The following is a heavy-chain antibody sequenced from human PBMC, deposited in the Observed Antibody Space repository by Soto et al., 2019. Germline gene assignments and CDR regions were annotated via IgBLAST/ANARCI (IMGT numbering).Heavy chain of an antibody. CDR3: ASLTTIFGTPIDP. CDR1: GFTVSSNY. Sequence: GGSLRLSCAASGFTVSSNYMSWVRQAPGKGLEWVSVIYSGGSTYYADSVKGRFTISRDNSKNTLYLQMNSLRAEDTAVYYCASLTTIFGTPIDPWGQGTLVTVSS. CDR2: IYSGGST. J-gene: IGHJ5*02. D-gene: IGHD3-3*01. V-gene: IGHV3-66*01.